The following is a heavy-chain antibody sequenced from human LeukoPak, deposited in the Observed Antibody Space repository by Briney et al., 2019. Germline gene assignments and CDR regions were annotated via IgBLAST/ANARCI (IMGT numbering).Heavy chain of an antibody. CDR3: ARHDGGYSYGYDATFDY. V-gene: IGHV5-51*01. Sequence: GESLKISCKGSGYSFTSYWIGWVRHMPGKGLEWMGFNYPGDSDTRYSPSFQGQVTISADKSISTAYLQWSSLKASDTAMYYCARHDGGYSYGYDATFDYWGQGTLVTVSS. D-gene: IGHD5-18*01. J-gene: IGHJ4*02. CDR1: GYSFTSYW. CDR2: NYPGDSDT.